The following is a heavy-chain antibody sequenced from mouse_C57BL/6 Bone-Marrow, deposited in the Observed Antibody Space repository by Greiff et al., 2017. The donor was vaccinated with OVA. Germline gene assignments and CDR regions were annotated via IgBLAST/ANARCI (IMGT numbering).Heavy chain of an antibody. CDR3: ARWDYSNYGANWYFDV. CDR1: GYTFTSYW. Sequence: QVQLQQPGAELVKPGASVKLSYKASGYTFTSYWMHWVKQRPGQGLEWIGMIHPNSGSTNYNEKFKSKATLTVDKSSSTAYMQLSSLTSEDSAVYYCARWDYSNYGANWYFDVWGTGTTVTVSS. V-gene: IGHV1-64*01. J-gene: IGHJ1*03. D-gene: IGHD2-5*01. CDR2: IHPNSGST.